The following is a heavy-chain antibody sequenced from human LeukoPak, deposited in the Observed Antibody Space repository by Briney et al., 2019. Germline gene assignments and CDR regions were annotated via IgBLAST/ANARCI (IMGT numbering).Heavy chain of an antibody. D-gene: IGHD6-6*01. CDR1: GYTFPSYF. Sequence: ASVKVSCKASGYTFPSYFMHWVRQAPGQGLEWMGIINPTGGSTTYAQKFQGRVTMTRDTSTSTVYMELSSLRSDDTAVYYCARTAARRFDYWGQGSLVTVSS. J-gene: IGHJ4*02. V-gene: IGHV1-46*01. CDR2: INPTGGST. CDR3: ARTAARRFDY.